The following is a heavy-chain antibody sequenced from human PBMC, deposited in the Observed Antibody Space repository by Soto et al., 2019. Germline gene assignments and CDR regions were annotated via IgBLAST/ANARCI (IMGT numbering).Heavy chain of an antibody. D-gene: IGHD6-19*01. CDR3: AKESDSSGWYYFDY. CDR1: GFTFSSYG. CDR2: ISYDGSNK. Sequence: GGSLRLSCAASGFTFSSYGMHWVRQAPGKGLEWVAVISYDGSNKYYADSVKGRFTISRDNSKNTLYPQMNSLRAEDTAVYYCAKESDSSGWYYFDYWGQGTLVTVSS. V-gene: IGHV3-30*18. J-gene: IGHJ4*02.